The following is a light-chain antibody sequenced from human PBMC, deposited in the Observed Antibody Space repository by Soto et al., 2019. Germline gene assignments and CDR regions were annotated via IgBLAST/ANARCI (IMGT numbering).Light chain of an antibody. V-gene: IGKV3-20*01. CDR3: HQRQSWPRT. CDR2: GAS. CDR1: QSVSSNY. J-gene: IGKJ1*01. Sequence: ESVLTQSPGTLSLSPGERATLSCSSSQSVSSNYLAWYQQKPGQAPRLLIYGASTRATGIPDRFSGSGSGTGFTLTISDVQPEDFALYYCHQRQSWPRTFGQGTKVDIK.